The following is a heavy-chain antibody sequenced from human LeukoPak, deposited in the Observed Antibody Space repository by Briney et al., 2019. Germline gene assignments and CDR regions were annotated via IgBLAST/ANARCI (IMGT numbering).Heavy chain of an antibody. CDR1: GYTFTGYY. J-gene: IGHJ4*02. CDR3: ARMYGSGSYLALDY. V-gene: IGHV1-2*06. CDR2: INPNSGGT. D-gene: IGHD3-10*01. Sequence: GASVKVSCKXSGYTFTGYYMHWVRQAPGQGLEWMGRINPNSGGTNYAQKFQGRVTMTRDTSISTAYMELSRLRSDDTAVYYCARMYGSGSYLALDYWGQGTLVTVSS.